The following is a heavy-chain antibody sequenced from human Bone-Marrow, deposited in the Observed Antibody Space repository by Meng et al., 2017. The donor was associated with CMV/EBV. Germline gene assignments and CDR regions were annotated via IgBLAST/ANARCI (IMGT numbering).Heavy chain of an antibody. Sequence: SETLSLTCTVSGGSISSSSYYWGWIRQPPGKGLEWIGSIYYSGSTYYNPSLKSRVTISVDTSKNQFSLKLSSVTAADTAVYYCARDRLTQDYDSSGYYRDAFDIWGQGTMVTVSS. CDR2: IYYSGST. J-gene: IGHJ3*02. CDR3: ARDRLTQDYDSSGYYRDAFDI. D-gene: IGHD3-22*01. V-gene: IGHV4-39*07. CDR1: GGSISSSSYY.